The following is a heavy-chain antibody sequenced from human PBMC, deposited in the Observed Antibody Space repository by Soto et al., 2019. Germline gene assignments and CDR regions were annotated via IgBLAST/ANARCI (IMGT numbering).Heavy chain of an antibody. D-gene: IGHD2-8*01. J-gene: IGHJ4*02. CDR2: IHAGNGNT. CDR3: ARGQAWFNGVCYFVS. CDR1: GYTFSNYA. Sequence: QVQLVQSGAEVKQPGASVRVSCKASGYTFSNYAIHWVRQAPGQRLECLGWIHAGNGNTKYSRDLQGRVTITMDTSANTAYVQLNSPTSEVTAVYYCARGQAWFNGVCYFVSWGQGALVTVSS. V-gene: IGHV1-3*01.